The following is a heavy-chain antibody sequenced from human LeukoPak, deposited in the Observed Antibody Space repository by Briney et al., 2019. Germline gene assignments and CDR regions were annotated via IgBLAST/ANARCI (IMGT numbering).Heavy chain of an antibody. V-gene: IGHV1-2*02. CDR2: INPNSGGP. Sequence: GSVKVSCKASGYTFTGYYIHWVRQAPGQGLEWMGWINPNSGGPNYAQSFQGRVTMTRDTSISTAYMELSRLKSDDTAVYYCARDSVGLHDAFDIWGQGTMVTVSA. CDR1: GYTFTGYY. CDR3: ARDSVGLHDAFDI. J-gene: IGHJ3*02.